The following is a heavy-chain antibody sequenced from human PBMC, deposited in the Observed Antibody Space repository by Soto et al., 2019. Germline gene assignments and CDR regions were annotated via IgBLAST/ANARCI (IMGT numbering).Heavy chain of an antibody. CDR2: IYYSGST. CDR3: AMTTYGDYGYYYYMDV. V-gene: IGHV4-59*08. CDR1: GGSISSYY. Sequence: SETLSLTCTVSGGSISSYYWSWIRQPPGKGLEWIGYIYYSGSTNYNPPLKSRVTISVDTSKNQFSLKLSSVTAADTAVYYCAMTTYGDYGYYYYMDVWGKGTTVTVSS. J-gene: IGHJ6*03. D-gene: IGHD4-17*01.